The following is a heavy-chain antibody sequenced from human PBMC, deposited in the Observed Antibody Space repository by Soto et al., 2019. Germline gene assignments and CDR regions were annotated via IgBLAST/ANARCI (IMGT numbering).Heavy chain of an antibody. Sequence: GGSLRLSCAASGFTFSSYGMTWVRQAPGKGLEWVAVISNDGSNKYYADSVKGRFTISRDNSKNTLYLQMNSLRAEDTAVYYCAKDQYSSSCFDYWGQGTLVTVSS. CDR1: GFTFSSYG. CDR2: ISNDGSNK. D-gene: IGHD6-13*01. CDR3: AKDQYSSSCFDY. V-gene: IGHV3-30*18. J-gene: IGHJ4*02.